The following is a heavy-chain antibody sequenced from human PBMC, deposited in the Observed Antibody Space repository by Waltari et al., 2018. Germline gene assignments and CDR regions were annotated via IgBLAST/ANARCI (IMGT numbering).Heavy chain of an antibody. J-gene: IGHJ3*01. D-gene: IGHD5-18*01. CDR3: AREERLWQDEGDSFDF. V-gene: IGHV1-2*02. CDR2: INPHTGDT. Sequence: QVQWVQSGAAARKPGASVRGSCKASGYTFHDSYVPWVRQAPGQGLVWMGWINPHTGDTNYAQKFLGRVTMTSDTSITTTYMELSRLRFDDKAMYFCAREERLWQDEGDSFDFWCQGTMVTVSA. CDR1: GYTFHDSY.